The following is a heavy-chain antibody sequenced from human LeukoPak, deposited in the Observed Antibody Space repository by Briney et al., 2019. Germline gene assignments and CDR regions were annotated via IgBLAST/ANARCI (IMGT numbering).Heavy chain of an antibody. CDR3: AKGLGWSRYQTPFDH. CDR2: ISGRGGST. D-gene: IGHD3-3*01. V-gene: IGHV3-23*01. Sequence: PGGSLTLSCAASGFTFSTYAMSLVRPAPGKGLEWVSAISGRGGSTLHAASVKGRLTIYRDNAKNKLSLQMNTLRAADTAVYYCAKGLGWSRYQTPFDHWGQGTLVTVSS. CDR1: GFTFSTYA. J-gene: IGHJ4*02.